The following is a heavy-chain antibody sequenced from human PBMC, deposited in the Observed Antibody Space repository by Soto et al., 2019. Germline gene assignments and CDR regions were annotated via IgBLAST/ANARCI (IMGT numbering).Heavy chain of an antibody. Sequence: QVQLLESGGGVVQPGRSLRLSCVASGFTLTNNGMHWGRQAPGQGLEWVAVISSDGSSKYYGDSVRGRFTISRDNSKNTLILERNSLRSEATAVYYCAKDRGLAESGRWSHYYYGMDVWGQGTTGTVSS. CDR2: ISSDGSSK. J-gene: IGHJ6*02. CDR1: GFTLTNNG. D-gene: IGHD1-26*01. CDR3: AKDRGLAESGRWSHYYYGMDV. V-gene: IGHV3-30*18.